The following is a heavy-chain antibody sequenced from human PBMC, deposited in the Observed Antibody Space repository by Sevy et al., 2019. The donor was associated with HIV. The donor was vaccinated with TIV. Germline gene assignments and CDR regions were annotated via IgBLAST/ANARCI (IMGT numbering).Heavy chain of an antibody. V-gene: IGHV3-53*01. CDR2: IYSGGST. CDR3: ARVPKFWSGYQITDYGMDV. Sequence: GGSLRLSCAASGFTVSSNYMSWVRQAPGKGLEWVSVIYSGGSTYYADSVKGRFTISRDNSKNTLYLQMNSLRAEDMAVYYCARVPKFWSGYQITDYGMDVWGQGTTVTVSS. CDR1: GFTVSSNY. D-gene: IGHD3-3*01. J-gene: IGHJ6*02.